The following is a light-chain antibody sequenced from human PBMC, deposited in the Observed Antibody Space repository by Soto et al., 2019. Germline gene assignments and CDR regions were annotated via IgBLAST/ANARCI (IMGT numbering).Light chain of an antibody. CDR3: QQYGSSPMFT. V-gene: IGKV3-20*01. CDR1: QSVSSSY. Sequence: EIVLTQSPGTLSLSPGERATLSCRASQSVSSSYLARYQQKPGQAPRLLIYRTSGRATAIPDRFSGSGSGTDFALTISRLEPEDFAVYYCQQYGSSPMFTFGPGTKVDIK. J-gene: IGKJ3*01. CDR2: RTS.